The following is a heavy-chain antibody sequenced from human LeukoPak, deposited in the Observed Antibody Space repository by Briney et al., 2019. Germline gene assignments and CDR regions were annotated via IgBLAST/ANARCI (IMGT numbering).Heavy chain of an antibody. V-gene: IGHV4-34*01. D-gene: IGHD2-15*01. CDR1: GGSFSGYY. CDR3: ARVGGPNYYYYGLDV. J-gene: IGHJ6*02. Sequence: PSETLSLTCAVYGGSFSGYYWSWIRQPPGKGLEWIGEINHSGSTNYNPSLKSRVTISVDTSKNQFSLKLRSVTAADTAVYYCARVGGPNYYYYGLDVWGQGTTVTVSS. CDR2: INHSGST.